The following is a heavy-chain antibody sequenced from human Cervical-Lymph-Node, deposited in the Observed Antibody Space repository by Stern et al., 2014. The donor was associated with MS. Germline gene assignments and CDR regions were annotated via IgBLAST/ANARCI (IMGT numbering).Heavy chain of an antibody. CDR3: VRDNYGTDY. J-gene: IGHJ4*02. Sequence: EVQLVESGGDLVPPGGSLRLSCAASGFIFSNNWMQWVRQAPGKGLVWVSQSKSDGSITTYADSVKGRFTTSRDNAKNTLYLEMDDLRAEDTAVYFCVRDNYGTDYWGQGTLVTVSS. V-gene: IGHV3-74*03. D-gene: IGHD3-16*01. CDR1: GFIFSNNW. CDR2: SKSDGSIT.